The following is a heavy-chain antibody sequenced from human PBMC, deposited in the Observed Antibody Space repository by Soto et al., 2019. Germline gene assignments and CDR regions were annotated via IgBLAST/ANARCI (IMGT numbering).Heavy chain of an antibody. V-gene: IGHV3-64D*06. Sequence: PGWSLRLSCAASGFTLRSYWMSWVRQAPGKGLEYVSSISSNGGSTYYADSVKGRFTISRDNSKNTLYLQMSSLRAEDTAVYYCVKPLSGRSYEYWGEGTLVTVSS. J-gene: IGHJ4*02. D-gene: IGHD3-10*01. CDR1: GFTLRSYW. CDR2: ISSNGGST. CDR3: VKPLSGRSYEY.